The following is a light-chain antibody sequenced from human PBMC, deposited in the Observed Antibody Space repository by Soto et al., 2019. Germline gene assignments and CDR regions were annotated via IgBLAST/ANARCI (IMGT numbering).Light chain of an antibody. V-gene: IGKV1-39*01. J-gene: IGKJ1*01. CDR3: HQSYSSWT. CDR1: QSIRSH. CDR2: AAP. Sequence: GDRVTITCRASQSIRSHLNWYQQKPGKAPNLLIYAAPSLHSGVPSRFSGSGSGTDFTLTISSLQPEDFGTFYCHQSYSSWTFGQGTKVDIK.